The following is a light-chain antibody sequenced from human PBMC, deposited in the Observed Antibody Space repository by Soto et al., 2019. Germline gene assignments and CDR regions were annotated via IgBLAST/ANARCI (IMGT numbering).Light chain of an antibody. CDR3: QQYGSSPQT. CDR1: QSVSNNY. V-gene: IGKV3-20*01. J-gene: IGKJ1*01. Sequence: DIVLTQSPATLSLSPGERATLSCRASQSVSNNYLAWYQQKPGQAPRLLIYGASSRATGIPDRFSGSGSGTDFTLTISRLEPEDFAVYYCQQYGSSPQTFGQGTKVDI. CDR2: GAS.